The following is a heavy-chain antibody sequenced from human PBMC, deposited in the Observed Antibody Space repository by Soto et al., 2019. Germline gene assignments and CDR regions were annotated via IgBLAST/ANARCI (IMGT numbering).Heavy chain of an antibody. CDR2: IYPGDSET. V-gene: IGHV5-51*01. D-gene: IGHD3-10*01. J-gene: IGHJ4*02. Sequence: GESLQVSCKASWYSFSSYLVCWVRQIPGKGLEGVAVIYPGDSETRYSPSFQGRVTISADKSINTAYAQWSSLKASDTAMYYCARLYYYGSGSYYPPHFFDFWGQGTLVTVSS. CDR1: WYSFSSYL. CDR3: ARLYYYGSGSYYPPHFFDF.